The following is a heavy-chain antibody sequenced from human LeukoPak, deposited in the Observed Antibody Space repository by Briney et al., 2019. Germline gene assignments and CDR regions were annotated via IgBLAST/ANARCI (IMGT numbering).Heavy chain of an antibody. J-gene: IGHJ4*02. CDR2: IKTKTDGERT. Sequence: PAGTLRLSCAASGFTFSNAWMSWLRQVPGKGLVWVGRIKTKTDGERTDYAATVKGRCSISRDDSKNTVYLQMNDLETEDTAVYYCTSNKWDLGSTIAWYWGQGSLVTVSS. CDR3: TSNKWDLGSTIAWY. D-gene: IGHD5/OR15-5a*01. CDR1: GFTFSNAW. V-gene: IGHV3-15*01.